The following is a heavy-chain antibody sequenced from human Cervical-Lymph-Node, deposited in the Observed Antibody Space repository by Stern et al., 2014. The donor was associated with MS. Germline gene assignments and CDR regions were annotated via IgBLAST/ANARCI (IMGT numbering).Heavy chain of an antibody. V-gene: IGHV4-31*03. CDR2: IHHSGAH. CDR3: AAIGPLMEGAAFDI. Sequence: QVQLQESGPGLVKPSQTLSLSCTVSGAPVNSGGYYWTWIRQVPGKGREGIGYIHHSGAHFDNPPLKSRVTISVDTSENQVCLMLSSVTAADTAVYYCAAIGPLMEGAAFDIWGQGTLVTVSS. J-gene: IGHJ3*02. CDR1: GAPVNSGGYY. D-gene: IGHD3-16*01.